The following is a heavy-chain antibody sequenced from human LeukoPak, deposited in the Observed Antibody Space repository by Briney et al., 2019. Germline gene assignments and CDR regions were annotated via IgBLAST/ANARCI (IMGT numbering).Heavy chain of an antibody. CDR3: ASGSYLFDY. D-gene: IGHD1-26*01. CDR1: GGSFSGYY. J-gene: IGHJ4*02. Sequence: SETLSLTCAVYGGSFSGYYWSWIRQPPGKGLEWIGEINHSGSTNYNPSLKSRVTISVDTSKNRFSLKLSSVTAADTAVYYCASGSYLFDYWGQGTLVTVSS. CDR2: INHSGST. V-gene: IGHV4-34*01.